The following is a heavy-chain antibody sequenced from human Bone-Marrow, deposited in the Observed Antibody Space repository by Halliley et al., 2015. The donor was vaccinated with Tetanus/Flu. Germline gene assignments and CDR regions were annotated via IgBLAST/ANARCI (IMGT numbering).Heavy chain of an antibody. CDR1: GFSFSNSG. Sequence: SLRLSCTASGFSFSNSGLGWVRQTPRRGLEWVSSLSGSGRTTCYTDSVKGRFTISRDSSKNTLYLHLSSLRVEDTALYYCAKSSLSDRSWYLDLWGRGTLVSVSS. CDR3: AKSSLSDRSWYLDL. CDR2: LSGSGRTT. D-gene: IGHD3-16*02. V-gene: IGHV3-23*01. J-gene: IGHJ2*01.